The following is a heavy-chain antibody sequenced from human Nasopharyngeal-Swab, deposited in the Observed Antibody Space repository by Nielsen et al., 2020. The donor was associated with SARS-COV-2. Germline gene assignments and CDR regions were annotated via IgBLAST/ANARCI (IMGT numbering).Heavy chain of an antibody. D-gene: IGHD3-10*01. CDR2: INHSGST. V-gene: IGHV4-34*01. J-gene: IGHJ6*02. Sequence: SETLSLTCAVYGGSFSGYYWSWIRQPPGKGLEWIGEINHSGSTNYNPSLKSRVTISVDTSKNQFSLKLSSVTAADTAVYYCASLYGSGSYFPGSYGMDVWGQGTTVTVSS. CDR1: GGSFSGYY. CDR3: ASLYGSGSYFPGSYGMDV.